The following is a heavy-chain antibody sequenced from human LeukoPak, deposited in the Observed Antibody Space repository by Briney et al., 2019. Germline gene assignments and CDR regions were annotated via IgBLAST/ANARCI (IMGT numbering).Heavy chain of an antibody. CDR3: AKDLGDGDKFYYGMDV. V-gene: IGHV3-9*01. CDR2: ISWNSGSI. Sequence: AGGSLRLSCAASGFTFDDYAMHWVRQAPGKGLEWVSGISWNSGSIGYADSVKGRFTISRDNAKNSLYPQMNSLRAEDTALYYCAKDLGDGDKFYYGMDVWGQGTTVTVSS. CDR1: GFTFDDYA. D-gene: IGHD4-17*01. J-gene: IGHJ6*02.